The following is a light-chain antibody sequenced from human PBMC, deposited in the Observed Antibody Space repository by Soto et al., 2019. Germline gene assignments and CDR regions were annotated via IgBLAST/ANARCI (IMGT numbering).Light chain of an antibody. Sequence: EIVLTQSPGTLSLSPGERATLSCRASQSVSSSYLAWYQQKPGQAPRLLIYGASSRATGIPDRFSGRGSGTDFTLTISRLEPEDFATYYCQQYNNYSPYTFGQGTKLEIK. CDR2: GAS. J-gene: IGKJ2*01. CDR3: QQYNNYSPYT. CDR1: QSVSSSY. V-gene: IGKV3-20*01.